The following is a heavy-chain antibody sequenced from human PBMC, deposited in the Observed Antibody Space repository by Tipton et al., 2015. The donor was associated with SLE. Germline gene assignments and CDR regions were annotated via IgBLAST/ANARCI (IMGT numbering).Heavy chain of an antibody. CDR1: GFTFTNAW. D-gene: IGHD1-14*01. CDR3: ARDFRRDMDV. J-gene: IGHJ6*03. Sequence: SLRLSCAASGFTFTNAWMSWVRQAPGKGLEWVGRIKSKIDGGTTDYAAPVKGRFTISRDDSKNMVSLQLNSLKTEDTAVYYCARDFRRDMDVWGKGTTVTASS. V-gene: IGHV3-15*01. CDR2: IKSKIDGGTT.